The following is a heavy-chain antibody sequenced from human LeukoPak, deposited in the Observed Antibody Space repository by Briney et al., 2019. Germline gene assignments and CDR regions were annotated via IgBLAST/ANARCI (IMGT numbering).Heavy chain of an antibody. CDR1: GFTFSSYS. J-gene: IGHJ4*02. V-gene: IGHV3-21*01. CDR2: ISTSSTYI. CDR3: ARDPSLGKIQGLPFYGSGYSRALDY. Sequence: PGGSLRLSCAASGFTFSSYSMNWVRQAPGKGLGWVSSISTSSTYIYYADSVKGRFTISRDNANNSLYLQMNSLRAEDTAVYYCARDPSLGKIQGLPFYGSGYSRALDYWGQGTLVTVSS. D-gene: IGHD3-10*01.